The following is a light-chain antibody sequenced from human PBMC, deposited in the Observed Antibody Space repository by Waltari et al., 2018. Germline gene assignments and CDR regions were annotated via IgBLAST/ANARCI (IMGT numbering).Light chain of an antibody. V-gene: IGKV1-5*03. J-gene: IGKJ2*02. CDR3: QQYHAFPCT. Sequence: DIQMTQSPSTLSASVGDRVTITCRASQSISSWLAWYQQKAGKAPNLLIYKASTLESGVPSRFSASGSGTEFPLTISSLQPDDFATYYCQQYHAFPCTFGQGTKLEV. CDR2: KAS. CDR1: QSISSW.